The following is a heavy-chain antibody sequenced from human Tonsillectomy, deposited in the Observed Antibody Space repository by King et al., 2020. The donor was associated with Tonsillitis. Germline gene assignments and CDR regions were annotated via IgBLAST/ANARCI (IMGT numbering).Heavy chain of an antibody. J-gene: IGHJ6*02. Sequence: VQLVESGGGLVQPGGSLRLSCAASGFTFRSYAMTWVRQAPGKGLEWVSAIDSSGGNTYYADSVKGRFTISRDNSKNTLHLQMNSLRDDDAAIYYCEKGCELDYYYYVMHVWGQGTTVTVSS. CDR1: GFTFRSYA. CDR3: EKGCELDYYYYVMHV. V-gene: IGHV3-23*04. D-gene: IGHD5-12*01. CDR2: IDSSGGNT.